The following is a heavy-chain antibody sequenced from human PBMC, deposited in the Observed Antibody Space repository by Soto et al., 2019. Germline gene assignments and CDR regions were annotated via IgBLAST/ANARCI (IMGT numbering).Heavy chain of an antibody. V-gene: IGHV1-69*13. D-gene: IGHD2-2*01. CDR2: IIPIFGTA. Sequence: SVKVSCKASGGTFSSYAISWVRQAPGQGLEWMGGIIPIFGTANYAQKFQGRVTITSDESTSTAYMELSSLRSEDTAVYYCAREGICSSTSCPTSPWFDPWGQGTLVTVSS. CDR3: AREGICSSTSCPTSPWFDP. CDR1: GGTFSSYA. J-gene: IGHJ5*02.